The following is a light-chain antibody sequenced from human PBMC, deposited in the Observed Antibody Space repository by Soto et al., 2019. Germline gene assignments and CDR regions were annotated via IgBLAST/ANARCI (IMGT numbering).Light chain of an antibody. CDR1: QSVTSSY. CDR2: GAS. V-gene: IGKV3-20*01. J-gene: IGKJ2*01. CDR3: QQYGRSPMYS. Sequence: EIVLTQSPGTLSLSPGERATLSCRASQSVTSSYLAWYQQKPGQAPRLVIHGASTRASGIPDRFSGSGSGTDFTLTISRLEPEGFAVYYCQQYGRSPMYSFGQGTKLEIK.